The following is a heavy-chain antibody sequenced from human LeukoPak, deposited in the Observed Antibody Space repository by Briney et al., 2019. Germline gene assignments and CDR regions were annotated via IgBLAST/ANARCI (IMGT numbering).Heavy chain of an antibody. V-gene: IGHV4-30-2*01. CDR1: GGSISSGGYS. CDR2: IYHSGST. Sequence: SETLSLTCAVSGGSISSGGYSWSWNRQPQGKGLEWNGYIYHSGSTYYNPTLKSRVTISVDRNKNQFSLKLSSVTAADTAVYYCASGDFWSGHNYYYYYGMDVWGQGTTVTVSS. J-gene: IGHJ6*02. D-gene: IGHD3-3*01. CDR3: ASGDFWSGHNYYYYYGMDV.